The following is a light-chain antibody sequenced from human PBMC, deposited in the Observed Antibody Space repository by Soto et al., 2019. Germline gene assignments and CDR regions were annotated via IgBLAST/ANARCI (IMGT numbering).Light chain of an antibody. CDR3: QAWDSSTGV. CDR1: RSDIGSYNY. J-gene: IGLJ1*01. V-gene: IGLV2-14*01. CDR2: GVS. Sequence: QSALTQPASVSGSPGQSITISCSGTRSDIGSYNYVAWYQQFPGKTPKILIYGVSNRPSGVSSRFSGSKSGNTASLTISGLQAMDEADYYCQAWDSSTGVFGTGTKVTVL.